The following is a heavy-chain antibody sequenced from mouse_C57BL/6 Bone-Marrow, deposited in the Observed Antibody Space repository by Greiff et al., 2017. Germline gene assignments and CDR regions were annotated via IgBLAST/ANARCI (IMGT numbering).Heavy chain of an antibody. CDR1: GFTFSDYY. J-gene: IGHJ4*01. CDR3: ARGRITTASMDY. V-gene: IGHV5-16*01. Sequence: EVKLVESEGGLVQHGSSMKLSCTASGFTFSDYYMAWVRQVPEKGLEWVANINYDGSSTYYLDSLKSRFIISRDNAKNILYLQMSSLKSEDTATYYCARGRITTASMDYWGQGTSVTVSS. CDR2: INYDGSST. D-gene: IGHD1-2*01.